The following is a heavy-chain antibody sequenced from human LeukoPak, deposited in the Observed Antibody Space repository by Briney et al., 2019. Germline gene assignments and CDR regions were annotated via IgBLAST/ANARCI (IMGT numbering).Heavy chain of an antibody. CDR2: ISWNSGSI. CDR1: GFTFDDYA. J-gene: IGHJ4*02. D-gene: IGHD3-3*01. V-gene: IGHV3-9*01. Sequence: GGSLRLSCAAYGFTFDDYAMHWVRQAPGKGLEWVSGISWNSGSIGYADSVKGRFTISRDNAKNSLYLQMNSLRAEDTALYYCARGYDFWSGYIYYWGQGTLVTVSS. CDR3: ARGYDFWSGYIYY.